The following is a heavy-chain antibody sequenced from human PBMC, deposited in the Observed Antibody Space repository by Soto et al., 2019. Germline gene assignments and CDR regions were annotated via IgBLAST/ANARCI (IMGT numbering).Heavy chain of an antibody. CDR3: ARAPSYYYGSGSPDY. D-gene: IGHD3-10*01. V-gene: IGHV3-48*03. CDR2: ISSSGSTI. Sequence: PGGSLRLSCAASGFTFSSYEMNWVRQAPGKGLEWVSYISSSGSTIYYADSVKGRFTISRDNAKNSLYLQMNSLRAEDTAVYYCARAPSYYYGSGSPDYWGQGTLVTVSS. J-gene: IGHJ4*02. CDR1: GFTFSSYE.